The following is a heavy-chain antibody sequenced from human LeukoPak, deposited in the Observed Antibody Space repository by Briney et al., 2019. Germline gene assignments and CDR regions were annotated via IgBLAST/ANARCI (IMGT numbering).Heavy chain of an antibody. Sequence: TGGSLRLSCTASGFTLSIYWMSWVRQAPGKGLEWVANIKGDGGERYYVDSVKGRFTISRDNAKNSLYLQMNSLGAEDTAIYYCARDHDYTFDYWGQGTLVPVSS. J-gene: IGHJ4*02. D-gene: IGHD4-11*01. V-gene: IGHV3-7*01. CDR2: IKGDGGER. CDR3: ARDHDYTFDY. CDR1: GFTLSIYW.